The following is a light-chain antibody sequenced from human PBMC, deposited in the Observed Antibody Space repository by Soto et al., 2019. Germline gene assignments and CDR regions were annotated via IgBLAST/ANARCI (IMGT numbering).Light chain of an antibody. CDR2: EAS. CDR1: QGISRW. CDR3: QQSNSKLWT. Sequence: DIPMTQSPSTLSASVGDRVTITCRASQGISRWLAWYQQKPGRTPKLLINEASILQSGVPSRFSGSGSGTQFALTIRGLQPSDFATYYCQQSNSKLWTFGQ. J-gene: IGKJ1*01. V-gene: IGKV1-5*01.